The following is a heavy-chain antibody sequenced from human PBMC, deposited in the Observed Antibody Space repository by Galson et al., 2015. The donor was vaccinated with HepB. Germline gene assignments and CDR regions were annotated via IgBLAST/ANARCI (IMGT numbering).Heavy chain of an antibody. Sequence: SVKVSCKASGDSISNYVFTWVRQAPGQGLQWMGRVIPMFGTGNDGQKFQGRATVTADEVTSTVYTELSSLRSEDTAVYYCAARRVGGDYYGMDVWGQGTRVTVSS. J-gene: IGHJ6*02. V-gene: IGHV1-69*13. CDR2: VIPMFGTG. CDR3: AARRVGGDYYGMDV. CDR1: GDSISNYV. D-gene: IGHD1-26*01.